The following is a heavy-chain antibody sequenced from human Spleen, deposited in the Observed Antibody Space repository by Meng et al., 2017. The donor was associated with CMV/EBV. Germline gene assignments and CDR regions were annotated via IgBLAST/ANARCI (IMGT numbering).Heavy chain of an antibody. Sequence: GGSLRLSCAASGFTFSSYEMNWVRQAPGKGMVWVSYVSPTGSTTYYADTVKGRFTISRDNTQNSLYLQMNSLTAEEPAVYYCVRDKRARVFDHWGQGTLVTVSS. V-gene: IGHV3-48*03. CDR2: VSPTGSTT. CDR1: GFTFSSYE. CDR3: VRDKRARVFDH. D-gene: IGHD6-6*01. J-gene: IGHJ4*02.